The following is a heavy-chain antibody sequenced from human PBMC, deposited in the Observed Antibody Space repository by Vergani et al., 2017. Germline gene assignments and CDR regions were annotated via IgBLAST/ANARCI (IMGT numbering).Heavy chain of an antibody. V-gene: IGHV3-11*06. J-gene: IGHJ4*02. CDR3: ARERDGISSSSXVDY. D-gene: IGHD6-13*01. CDR2: ISSSSSYT. CDR1: GFTFSDYY. Sequence: QVQLVASGGGLVKPGGSLRLSCAASGFTFSDYYMSWIRQAPGKVLEWVSYISSSSSYTNYADSVKGRFTISRDNAKNSLYRQMNSLRAEDTAVYYCARERDGISSSSXVDYWGQGTLVTVSS.